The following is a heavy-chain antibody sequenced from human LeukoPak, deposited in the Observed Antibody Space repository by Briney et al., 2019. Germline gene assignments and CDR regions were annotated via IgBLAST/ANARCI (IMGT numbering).Heavy chain of an antibody. CDR1: GFTFSSYA. D-gene: IGHD3-22*01. J-gene: IGHJ4*02. V-gene: IGHV4-59*01. CDR2: IYYSGST. CDR3: ARVSVITGVDY. Sequence: GSLRLSCAASGFTFSSYAMSWVRQAPGKGLEWIGYIYYSGSTNYNPSLKSRVTISVDTSKNQFSLKLSSVTAADTAVYYCARVSVITGVDYWGQGTLVTVSS.